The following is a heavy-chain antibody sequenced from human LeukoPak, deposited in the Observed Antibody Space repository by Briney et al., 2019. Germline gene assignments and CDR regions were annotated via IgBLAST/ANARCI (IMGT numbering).Heavy chain of an antibody. CDR3: AATNYGDTYYYYHYMDV. J-gene: IGHJ6*03. Sequence: PSETLSLTCAVYGGSFSGYYWSWIRQPPGKGLEWIGEINHSGSTNYNPSLKSRVTISVDTSKNQFSLKLSSVTAADTAVYYCAATNYGDTYYYYHYMDVWGKGTTVTVSS. D-gene: IGHD4-17*01. CDR1: GGSFSGYY. CDR2: INHSGST. V-gene: IGHV4-34*01.